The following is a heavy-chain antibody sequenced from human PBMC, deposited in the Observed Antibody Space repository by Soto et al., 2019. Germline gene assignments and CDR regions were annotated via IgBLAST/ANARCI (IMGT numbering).Heavy chain of an antibody. D-gene: IGHD2-15*01. Sequence: SETLSLTCTVSGGSISSGYYYWSWIRQPPGKGLEWIGYIYYSGSTNYNPSLKSRVTISVDNSKSTVYLQMNSLRDEDTAVYYCARGDSAFDYWGQGTLVTVSS. CDR3: ARGDSAFDY. CDR1: GGSISSGYYY. J-gene: IGHJ4*02. CDR2: IYYSGST. V-gene: IGHV4-61*05.